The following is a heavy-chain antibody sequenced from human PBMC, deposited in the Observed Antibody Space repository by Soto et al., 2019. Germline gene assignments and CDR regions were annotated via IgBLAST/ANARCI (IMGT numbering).Heavy chain of an antibody. CDR3: ARDRSLGATDY. CDR1: GFTFSTYA. J-gene: IGHJ4*02. V-gene: IGHV3-30*09. D-gene: IGHD1-26*01. CDR2: ISYDGNNQ. Sequence: QVQLVESGGGVVQPGRSLRLSCAASGFTFSTYAMHWVRQAPGKGLEWVAVISYDGNNQYYADSVKGRFAISRDNSKNALYLQMNSVRPEETAVFYCARDRSLGATDYWGQGTLVTVFS.